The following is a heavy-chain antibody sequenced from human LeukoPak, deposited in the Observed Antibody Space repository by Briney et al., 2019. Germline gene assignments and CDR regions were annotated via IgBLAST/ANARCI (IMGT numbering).Heavy chain of an antibody. J-gene: IGHJ6*03. CDR1: GGSISSYY. CDR3: AAGRITMISALDYCYMDV. Sequence: SETLSLTCTVSGGSISSYYWSWIRQPPGKGLEWIGYIYYSGSTNYNPSLKSRVTISVDTSKNQFSLKLSSVAAADTAVYYCAAGRITMISALDYCYMDVWGKGTTVTVSS. D-gene: IGHD3-22*01. CDR2: IYYSGST. V-gene: IGHV4-59*01.